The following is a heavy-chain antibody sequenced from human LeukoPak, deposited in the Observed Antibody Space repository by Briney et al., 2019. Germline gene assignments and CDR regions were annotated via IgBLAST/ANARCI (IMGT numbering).Heavy chain of an antibody. V-gene: IGHV3-48*01. CDR2: IGSSVSTR. CDR1: GFTFSNYN. Sequence: GGSLRLSCAVFGFTFSNYNMNWVRRAPGKGLEWVSYIGSSVSTRYYADSVKGRFTISRDNGKHSLYLQMNSLRAEDTAVYYCAREGSDFWSGYSKGYFDYWGQGTLVTVPS. J-gene: IGHJ4*02. CDR3: AREGSDFWSGYSKGYFDY. D-gene: IGHD3-3*01.